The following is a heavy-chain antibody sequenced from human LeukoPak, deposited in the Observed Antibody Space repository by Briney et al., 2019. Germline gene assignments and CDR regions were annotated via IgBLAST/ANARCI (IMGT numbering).Heavy chain of an antibody. V-gene: IGHV4-34*01. D-gene: IGHD2-21*02. Sequence: PSETLSLTCAVYGGSFSGYYWSWIRQPPGKGLEWIGEINHSGSTNYNPSLKSRVTISVDTSKNQFSLKLSSVTAADTAVYYCARDGIVVVTAPKYFQHWGQGTLVTVSS. CDR1: GGSFSGYY. CDR3: ARDGIVVVTAPKYFQH. J-gene: IGHJ1*01. CDR2: INHSGST.